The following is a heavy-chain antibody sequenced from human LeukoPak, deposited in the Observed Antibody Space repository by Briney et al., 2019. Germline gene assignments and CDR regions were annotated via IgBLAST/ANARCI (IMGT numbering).Heavy chain of an antibody. CDR1: GFTFSSYW. CDR2: IKQDGSEK. D-gene: IGHD2-21*01. V-gene: IGHV3-7*01. Sequence: GGSLRLSCAASGFTFSSYWMSWVRPAPGKGLEWVANIKQDGSEKYYVDSVKGRFTISRDNAKNSLYLQMNSLRAEDTAVYYRASFVVNSPYYYYGMDVWGQGTTVTVSS. J-gene: IGHJ6*02. CDR3: ASFVVNSPYYYYGMDV.